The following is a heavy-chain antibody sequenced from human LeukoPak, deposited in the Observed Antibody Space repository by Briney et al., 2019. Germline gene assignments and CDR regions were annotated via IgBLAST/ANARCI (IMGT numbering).Heavy chain of an antibody. CDR2: ITYSGSI. Sequence: PSETLSLTCAVYGGSFSGKYWTWIRQPPGKGLEWIGEITYSGSIYYKPSLKSRVTISVDTSKNQFSLKLNSVTAADTAMYYCARGLMTWGQGTLVAVSS. V-gene: IGHV4-34*01. CDR1: GGSFSGKY. CDR3: ARGLMT. J-gene: IGHJ4*02.